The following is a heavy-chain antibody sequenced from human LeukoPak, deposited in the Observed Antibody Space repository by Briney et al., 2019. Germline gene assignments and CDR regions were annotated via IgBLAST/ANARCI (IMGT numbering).Heavy chain of an antibody. CDR1: GGSFSGYY. D-gene: IGHD3-3*01. J-gene: IGHJ5*02. CDR2: INHSGST. Sequence: SETLSLTCAVYGGSFSGYYWSWIRQPPGKGLEWIGEINHSGSTNYNPSLKSRVTISVDTSKNQFSLKLSSVTAADTAVYYCARGKRVLRFLELSNPNNWFDPWGQGTLVTVSS. CDR3: ARGKRVLRFLELSNPNNWFDP. V-gene: IGHV4-34*01.